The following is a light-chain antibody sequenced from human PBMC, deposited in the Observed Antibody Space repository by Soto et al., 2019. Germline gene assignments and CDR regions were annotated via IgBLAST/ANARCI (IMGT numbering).Light chain of an antibody. CDR3: QQYAARSPWT. CDR1: QSIPSTW. Sequence: DVQMTQSPSTLSASVGDKVTITCRASQSIPSTWLAWFQQRPGKAPNVLIYKVSTLASGVPSRFSGSGSGTEFTLIISSLQTDDFATYFCQQYAARSPWTFGQGTRVE. J-gene: IGKJ1*01. CDR2: KVS. V-gene: IGKV1-5*03.